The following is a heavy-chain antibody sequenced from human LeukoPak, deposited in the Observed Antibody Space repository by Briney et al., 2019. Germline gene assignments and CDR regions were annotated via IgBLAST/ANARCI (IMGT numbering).Heavy chain of an antibody. CDR2: INPTSGGT. CDR1: GYTFTDSY. CDR3: AIDSYNSNYCYR. J-gene: IGHJ1*01. D-gene: IGHD2-21*02. V-gene: IGHV1-2*02. Sequence: GASVKVSFKASGYTFTDSYIHWVRQAPGQGLEWMGWINPTSGGTHYAQNFQGRVTITRDTSISTAYMDPSSLRSDDTAVYYCAIDSYNSNYCYRWGQGTLVTVCS.